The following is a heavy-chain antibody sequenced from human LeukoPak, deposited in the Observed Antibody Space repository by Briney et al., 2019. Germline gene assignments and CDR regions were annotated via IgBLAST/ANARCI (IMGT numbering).Heavy chain of an antibody. Sequence: ASVKVSCRASGYTFTNYGISWVRQATGQGLEWMGWMNPNSGNTGYAQKFQGRVTMTRNTSISTAYMELSSLRSEDTAVYYCARAIFLRVRGVLYYWGQGTLVTVSS. D-gene: IGHD3-10*01. CDR1: GYTFTNYG. CDR2: MNPNSGNT. CDR3: ARAIFLRVRGVLYY. J-gene: IGHJ4*02. V-gene: IGHV1-8*02.